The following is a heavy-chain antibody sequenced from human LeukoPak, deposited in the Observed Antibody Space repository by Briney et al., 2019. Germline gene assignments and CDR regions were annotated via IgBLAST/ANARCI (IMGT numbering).Heavy chain of an antibody. J-gene: IGHJ4*02. V-gene: IGHV1-2*02. D-gene: IGHD1-26*01. CDR2: INPESGGT. Sequence: ASVKVSCKASGYTFTGYYMHWVRQAPGQGLEWMGWINPESGGTNHAQQFQGRVTMTRDTSISTAYMELTSLRSADTAVYYCARLPVIVGAWSPIDYWGQGTRVTVSS. CDR3: ARLPVIVGAWSPIDY. CDR1: GYTFTGYY.